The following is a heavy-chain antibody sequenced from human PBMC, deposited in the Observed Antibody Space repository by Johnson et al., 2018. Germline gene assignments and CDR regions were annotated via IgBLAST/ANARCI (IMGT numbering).Heavy chain of an antibody. D-gene: IGHD2-15*01. V-gene: IGHV3-30*04. Sequence: QVQLVQSGGGVVQPGRSLRLSCAASGFTFSSYALHWVRQAPGKGLQWVAVISYDGSNKYYEDSVKGRFTISRDNSQKTLYLQMNSLRGENTAVYYCARDSDIVVVVGAYMDVWGKGTTVTVSS. J-gene: IGHJ6*03. CDR3: ARDSDIVVVVGAYMDV. CDR1: GFTFSSYA. CDR2: ISYDGSNK.